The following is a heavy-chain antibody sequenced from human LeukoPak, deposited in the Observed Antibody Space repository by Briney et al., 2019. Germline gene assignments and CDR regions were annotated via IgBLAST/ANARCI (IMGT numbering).Heavy chain of an antibody. D-gene: IGHD3-10*01. J-gene: IGHJ4*02. CDR3: ATTGPLWSGELYGRIDY. CDR2: ISSSGSTI. V-gene: IGHV3-11*01. Sequence: GGSLRLSCAASGFTFSDYYMSWIRQAPGKGLEWVSYISSSGSTIYYADSVKGRFTISRDNAKNSLYLQMNSLRAEDTAVYYCATTGPLWSGELYGRIDYWGQGTLVTVSS. CDR1: GFTFSDYY.